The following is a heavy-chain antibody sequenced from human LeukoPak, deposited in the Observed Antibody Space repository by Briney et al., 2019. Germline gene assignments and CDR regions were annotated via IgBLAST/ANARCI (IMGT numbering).Heavy chain of an antibody. CDR2: ISSSSSTI. J-gene: IGHJ6*03. CDR3: ARGSYYDSSGYFDSAYYYYYYMDV. D-gene: IGHD3-22*01. CDR1: GFTFSNYN. V-gene: IGHV3-48*01. Sequence: GGSLRLSCAASGFTFSNYNMNWVRQAPGKGLEWVSYISSSSSTIYYADSVKGRFTISRDNAKNSLYLQMNSLTAEDTAVYYCARGSYYDSSGYFDSAYYYYYYMDVWGKGTTVTVSS.